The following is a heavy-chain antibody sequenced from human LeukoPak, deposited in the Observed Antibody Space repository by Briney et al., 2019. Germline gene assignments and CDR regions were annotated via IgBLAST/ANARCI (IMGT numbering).Heavy chain of an antibody. D-gene: IGHD3-3*01. Sequence: SETLPLTCTVSGASISSSSNYWAWIRQPPGKGLEWIGSISYSGSTYYNPSLKSRVTISVDTPKNQFSLKLSSVTAADTAVYYCARGPNPYDFWSGYRSTYFDYWGQGTLVTVSS. V-gene: IGHV4-39*07. J-gene: IGHJ4*02. CDR3: ARGPNPYDFWSGYRSTYFDY. CDR2: ISYSGST. CDR1: GASISSSSNY.